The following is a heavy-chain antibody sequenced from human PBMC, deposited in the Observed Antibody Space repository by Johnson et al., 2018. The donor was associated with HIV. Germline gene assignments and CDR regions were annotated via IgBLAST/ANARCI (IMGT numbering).Heavy chain of an antibody. Sequence: VQLVESGGGLVKPGDSLRLSCSASGFRFSNAWMGWVRQAPGKGLEWVSAISGSGGSTYYADSVKGRFTISRDNSKNSLYLQMNSLRAEDTAVYYCARVGDGSGYYFDACDIWGQGTMVTVSS. CDR3: ARVGDGSGYYFDACDI. D-gene: IGHD3-22*01. CDR2: ISGSGGST. CDR1: GFRFSNAW. V-gene: IGHV3-23*04. J-gene: IGHJ3*02.